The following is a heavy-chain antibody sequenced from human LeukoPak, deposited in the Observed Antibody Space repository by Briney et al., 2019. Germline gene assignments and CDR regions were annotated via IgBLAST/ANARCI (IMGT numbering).Heavy chain of an antibody. D-gene: IGHD6-19*01. V-gene: IGHV4-34*01. CDR1: GGSFSGYY. CDR3: ARGLSIAVAGTCFDY. CDR2: INHSGST. Sequence: PSETLSLTCAVYGGSFSGYYWRWIRQPPGKGLEWIGEINHSGSTNYNPSLKSRVTISVDTSKNQFSLKLSSVTAADTAVYYCARGLSIAVAGTCFDYWGQGTLVTVSS. J-gene: IGHJ4*02.